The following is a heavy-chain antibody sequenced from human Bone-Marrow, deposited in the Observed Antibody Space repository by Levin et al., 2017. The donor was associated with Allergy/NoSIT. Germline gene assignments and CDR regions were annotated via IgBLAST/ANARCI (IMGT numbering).Heavy chain of an antibody. D-gene: IGHD5-12*01. J-gene: IGHJ5*02. Sequence: PSETLSLTCTVSGGSVSSGSYYWSWIRQPPGTGLEWIGYIYYSGSTNYNPSLKSRVTISVDTSKNQFSLKLSSVTAADTAVYYCARADQVATIIWFDPWGQGTLVTVSS. CDR1: GGSVSSGSYY. CDR2: IYYSGST. V-gene: IGHV4-61*01. CDR3: ARADQVATIIWFDP.